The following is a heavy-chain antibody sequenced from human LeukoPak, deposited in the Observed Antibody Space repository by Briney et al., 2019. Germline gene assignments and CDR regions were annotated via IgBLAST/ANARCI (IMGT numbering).Heavy chain of an antibody. CDR2: ISSSGSTI. D-gene: IGHD5-18*01. CDR3: ARAYGYSYGVYY. V-gene: IGHV3-48*03. CDR1: GFTFSSYE. J-gene: IGHJ4*02. Sequence: GGSLRLSCAASGFTFSSYEMNWVRRAPGKGLEWVSYISSSGSTIYYADSVKGRFTISRDNAKNSLYLQMNSLRAEDTAVYYCARAYGYSYGVYYWGQGTLVTVSS.